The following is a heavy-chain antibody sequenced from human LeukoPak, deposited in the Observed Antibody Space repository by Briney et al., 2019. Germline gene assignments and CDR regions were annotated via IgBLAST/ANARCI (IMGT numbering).Heavy chain of an antibody. Sequence: SLRLSCAAXXFTFSSYAMHWVRQAPGKGLEWVAVISYDGSNKYYADSVKGRFTISRDNSKNTLYLQMNSLRAEDTAVYYCAKSPIAVAGHFDYWGQGTLVTVSS. D-gene: IGHD6-19*01. CDR1: XFTFSSYA. J-gene: IGHJ4*02. CDR3: AKSPIAVAGHFDY. CDR2: ISYDGSNK. V-gene: IGHV3-30-3*02.